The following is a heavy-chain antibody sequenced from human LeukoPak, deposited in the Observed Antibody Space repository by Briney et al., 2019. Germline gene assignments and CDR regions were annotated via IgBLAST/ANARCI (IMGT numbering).Heavy chain of an antibody. V-gene: IGHV1-18*01. D-gene: IGHD1-26*01. CDR1: GYTFTSYG. CDR3: ARGVVGATISVPEDAFDI. Sequence: VASVKVSCKASGYTFTSYGISWVRQAPGQGLGWMGWISAYNGNTNYAQKLQGRVTMTTDTSTSTAYMELRSLRSDDTAVYYCARGVVGATISVPEDAFDIWGQGTMVTVSS. CDR2: ISAYNGNT. J-gene: IGHJ3*02.